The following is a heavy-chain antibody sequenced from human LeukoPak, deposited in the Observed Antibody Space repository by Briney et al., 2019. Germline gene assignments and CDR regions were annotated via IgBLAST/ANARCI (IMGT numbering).Heavy chain of an antibody. CDR2: ISGSGGRT. CDR3: ARRYCSGGSCYVDY. CDR1: GFTFSSYA. D-gene: IGHD2-15*01. Sequence: PGGSLRLSCAASGFTFSSYAMSWVRQAPGKGLEWVSAISGSGGRTYYADSVKGRFTISRDNSKNTLYLQMNSLRAEDTAVYYCARRYCSGGSCYVDYWGQGTLVTVSS. J-gene: IGHJ4*02. V-gene: IGHV3-23*01.